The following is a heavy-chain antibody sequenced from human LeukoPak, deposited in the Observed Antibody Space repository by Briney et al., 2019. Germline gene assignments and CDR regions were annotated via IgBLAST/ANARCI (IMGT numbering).Heavy chain of an antibody. CDR2: IYYNGRT. CDR3: ARITDRTIFGEIMHGFDI. V-gene: IGHV4-39*01. CDR1: DGSISSSYYY. D-gene: IGHD3-3*01. Sequence: PSETLSLTCTVSDGSISSSYYYWGWIRQPPGRGLEWIGGIYYNGRTYYNPSLQSRVTISIDTSKNQFSLILSSVTAADTAVYYCARITDRTIFGEIMHGFDIWGQGTPVTVSS. J-gene: IGHJ3*02.